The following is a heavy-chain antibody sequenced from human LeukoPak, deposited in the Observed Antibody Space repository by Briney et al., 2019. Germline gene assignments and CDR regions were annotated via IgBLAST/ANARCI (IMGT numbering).Heavy chain of an antibody. J-gene: IGHJ4*02. CDR3: AKEGRWLDY. CDR2: ILYDGSHE. V-gene: IGHV3-30*18. CDR1: GFTFSSYA. D-gene: IGHD4-23*01. Sequence: GGSLRLSCAASGFTFSSYAMSWVRQAPGKGLEWVADILYDGSHEFYAVSVKGRFTISRDNSKNTLYLQINSLRAEDTAVYYCAKEGRWLDYWGQGTLVTVSS.